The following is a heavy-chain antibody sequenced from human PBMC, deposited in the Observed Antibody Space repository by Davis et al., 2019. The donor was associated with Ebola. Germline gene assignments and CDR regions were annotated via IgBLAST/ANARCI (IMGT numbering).Heavy chain of an antibody. CDR1: GFTFSSYW. Sequence: GESLKISCAASGFTFSSYWIHWVRQAPGKGPVWVSRINGDGTTTHYADSVKGRFTISRDNAKNTVYLQMNSLRDDDTAVYYCARDIAPHLVDYWGQGTLVTVSS. D-gene: IGHD3-16*02. J-gene: IGHJ4*02. V-gene: IGHV3-74*01. CDR3: ARDIAPHLVDY. CDR2: INGDGTTT.